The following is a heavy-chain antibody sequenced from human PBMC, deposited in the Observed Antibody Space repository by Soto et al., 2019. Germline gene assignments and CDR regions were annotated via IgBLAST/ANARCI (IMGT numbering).Heavy chain of an antibody. J-gene: IGHJ6*02. CDR3: AKDRGYCSSTSCYKERNYYYGMDV. CDR2: ISYDGSNK. D-gene: IGHD2-2*02. Sequence: GGSLRLSCAASGFTFSSYGMHWVRQAPGKGLEWGAVISYDGSNKYYADSVKGRFTISRDNSKNTLYLQMNSLRAEDTAVYYCAKDRGYCSSTSCYKERNYYYGMDVWGQGTTLTVSS. CDR1: GFTFSSYG. V-gene: IGHV3-30*18.